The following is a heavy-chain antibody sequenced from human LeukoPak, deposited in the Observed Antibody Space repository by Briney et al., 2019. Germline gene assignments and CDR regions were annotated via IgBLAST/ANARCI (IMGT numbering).Heavy chain of an antibody. J-gene: IGHJ4*02. V-gene: IGHV3-23*01. D-gene: IGHD5-12*01. CDR2: ISGSGDNT. Sequence: GGSLRLSRAASGFTFSNYAMSWVRQAPGKGLEWVSIISGSGDNTHYADSVKGRFTISRDNSKNTLYLQMKTLRAEDTATYYCARRGWLINFDYWGQGTLVTVSS. CDR1: GFTFSNYA. CDR3: ARRGWLINFDY.